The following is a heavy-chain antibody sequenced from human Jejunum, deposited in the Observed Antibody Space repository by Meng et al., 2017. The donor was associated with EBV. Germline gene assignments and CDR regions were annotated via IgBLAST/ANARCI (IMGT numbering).Heavy chain of an antibody. D-gene: IGHD2/OR15-2a*01. CDR2: IDHSGST. CDR1: GGSINSKNW. Sequence: QVQLQESGPGLVQPSGXXSXTXXVSGGSINSKNWWHWVRQAPGKGLEWIGEIDHSGSTHYNPSLKSRVTISLGTSMNQFSLELTSPTAADTAVYYCARDSQYLARGYFDYWGQGALVTVSS. CDR3: ARDSQYLARGYFDY. J-gene: IGHJ4*02. V-gene: IGHV4-4*02.